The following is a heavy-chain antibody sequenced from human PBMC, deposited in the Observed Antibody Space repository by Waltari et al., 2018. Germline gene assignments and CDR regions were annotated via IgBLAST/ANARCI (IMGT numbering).Heavy chain of an antibody. CDR1: GFTFSSYG. CDR2: IWYDGSNK. J-gene: IGHJ4*02. D-gene: IGHD3-9*01. CDR3: ARVGNPYYDILTGSSYFDY. Sequence: QVQLVESGGGVVQPGRSLRLSCAASGFTFSSYGMHWVRQAPGKGLEWVAVIWYDGSNKDYADSVKGRFTISRDNSKNTLYLQMNSLRAEDTAVYYCARVGNPYYDILTGSSYFDYWGQGTLVTVSS. V-gene: IGHV3-33*01.